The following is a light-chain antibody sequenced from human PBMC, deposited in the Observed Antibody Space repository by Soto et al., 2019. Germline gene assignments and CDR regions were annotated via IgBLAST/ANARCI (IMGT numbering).Light chain of an antibody. CDR1: QTVTSNF. J-gene: IGKJ3*01. Sequence: VLTQSPGTLSLSPGERATLSCRASQTVTSNFLAWYQEKPGQAPRLLIYDASSRATGIPVRFSGSGSGTHFTLTISRLEPEDFAVYYCQQHDSSPFTFGPGTKVDIK. CDR2: DAS. V-gene: IGKV3-20*01. CDR3: QQHDSSPFT.